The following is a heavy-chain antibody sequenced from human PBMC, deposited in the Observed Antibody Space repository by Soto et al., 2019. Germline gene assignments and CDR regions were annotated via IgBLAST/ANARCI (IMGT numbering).Heavy chain of an antibody. V-gene: IGHV1-2*04. CDR2: INPNSGGT. CDR1: GYTFTGYY. Sequence: ASVKVSCKASGYTFTGYYMHWVRQAPGQGLEWMGWINPNSGGTNYAQKFQGWVTMTRDTSISTAYMELSRLRSDHTAVYYCASGPPSWFGEILFYYWGQGTLSTVSS. J-gene: IGHJ4*02. CDR3: ASGPPSWFGEILFYY. D-gene: IGHD3-10*01.